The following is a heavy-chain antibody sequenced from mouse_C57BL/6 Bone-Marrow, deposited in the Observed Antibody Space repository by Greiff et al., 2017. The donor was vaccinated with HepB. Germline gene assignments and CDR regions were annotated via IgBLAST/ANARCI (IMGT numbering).Heavy chain of an antibody. Sequence: QVQLQQSGPGLVQPSQSLSITCTVSGFSFTSYGVHWVRQSPGKGLEWLGVIWSGGSTDYNAAFISRLSISKDNSKSQVFFKMKSLQADDTAIYYCARELRPFDYWGQGTTLTVSS. V-gene: IGHV2-2*01. D-gene: IGHD3-2*02. CDR1: GFSFTSYG. J-gene: IGHJ2*01. CDR2: IWSGGST. CDR3: ARELRPFDY.